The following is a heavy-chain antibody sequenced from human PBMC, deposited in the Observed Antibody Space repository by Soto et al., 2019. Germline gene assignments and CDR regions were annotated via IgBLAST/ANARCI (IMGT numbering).Heavy chain of an antibody. CDR2: IIPIFSSR. J-gene: IGHJ6*02. Sequence: QVQLVQSGAEVKKPGSSVKVSCKTSRDTFNKYAFNWVRQAPGQGLEWMGWIIPIFSSRNYAEKFQGRVTIPADDSTSTAYMGLRSLGFEVTAVYYCARGETYLGVWGQGTTVTVSS. CDR1: RDTFNKYA. V-gene: IGHV1-69*01. CDR3: ARGETYLGV. D-gene: IGHD3-16*01.